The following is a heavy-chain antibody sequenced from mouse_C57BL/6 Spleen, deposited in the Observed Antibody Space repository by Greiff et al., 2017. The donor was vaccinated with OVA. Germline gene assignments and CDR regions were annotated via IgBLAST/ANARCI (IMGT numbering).Heavy chain of an antibody. Sequence: EVKLVESEGGLVQPGSSMKLSCTASGFTFSDYYMAWVRQVPEKGLEWVANINYDGSSTYYLDSLKSRFIISRDNAKNILYLQMSSLKSEDTATYYCARGDYDRGYYYAMDYWGQGTSVTVSS. D-gene: IGHD2-4*01. CDR3: ARGDYDRGYYYAMDY. J-gene: IGHJ4*01. V-gene: IGHV5-16*01. CDR1: GFTFSDYY. CDR2: INYDGSST.